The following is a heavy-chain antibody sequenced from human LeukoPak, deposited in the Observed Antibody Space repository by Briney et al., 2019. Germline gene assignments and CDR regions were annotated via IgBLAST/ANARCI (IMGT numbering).Heavy chain of an antibody. CDR3: AKAGTGVVIISY. CDR1: GFTFSSYS. Sequence: GGSLRLSCAASGFTFSSYSMNWVRQAPGKGLEWVSAISGSGGSTYYADSVKGRFTISRDNSKNTLYLQMNSLRAEDTAVYYCAKAGTGVVIISYWGQGTLVTVSS. CDR2: ISGSGGST. V-gene: IGHV3-23*01. J-gene: IGHJ4*02. D-gene: IGHD3-3*01.